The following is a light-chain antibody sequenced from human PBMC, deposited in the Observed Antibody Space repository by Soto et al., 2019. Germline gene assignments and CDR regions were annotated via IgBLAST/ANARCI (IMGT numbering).Light chain of an antibody. CDR2: EVS. CDR1: SSDVGSYNL. CDR3: CSYAGSSTLV. V-gene: IGLV2-23*02. J-gene: IGLJ2*01. Sequence: QAVVTQPASVSGSPGQSITISCTGTSSDVGSYNLVSWYQQHPGKAPKLMIYEVSKRPSGVSNRFSGSKSGNTASLTISGLQGEDEADYYCCSYAGSSTLVFGGGTKVTVL.